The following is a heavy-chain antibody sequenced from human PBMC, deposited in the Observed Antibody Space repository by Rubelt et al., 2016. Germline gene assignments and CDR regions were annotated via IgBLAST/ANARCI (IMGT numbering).Heavy chain of an antibody. CDR3: AREHDIVVGPAAIRARY. V-gene: IGHV1-3*01. J-gene: IGHJ4*02. Sequence: QVQLVQSGAEVKKPGASVKVSCKASGYTFTSYAMHWVRQAPGQRLEWMGWINAGNGHTKYSQKFQGRGTITRDTSASTAYMELSSLRSEDTAVYYCAREHDIVVGPAAIRARYWGQGTLVTGSS. CDR1: GYTFTSYA. D-gene: IGHD2-2*01. CDR2: INAGNGHT.